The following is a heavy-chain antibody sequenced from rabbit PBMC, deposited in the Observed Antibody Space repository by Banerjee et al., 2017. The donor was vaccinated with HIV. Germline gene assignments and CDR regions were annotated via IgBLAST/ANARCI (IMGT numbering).Heavy chain of an antibody. Sequence: QSLEESGGDLVKPGASLTLTCTASGFSLSDNYMCWVRQAPGKGLEWIACIYNGDGSTYYASWAKGRFTISKTSSTTVTLQMTSLTAADTATYFCARDLAGVIGWNFNLWGQGTLVTV. D-gene: IGHD4-1*01. CDR2: IYNGDGST. CDR1: GFSLSDNY. CDR3: ARDLAGVIGWNFNL. J-gene: IGHJ4*01. V-gene: IGHV1S40*01.